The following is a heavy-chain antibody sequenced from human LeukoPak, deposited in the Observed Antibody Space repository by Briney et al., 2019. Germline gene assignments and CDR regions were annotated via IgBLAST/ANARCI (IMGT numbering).Heavy chain of an antibody. CDR2: ISAYNGNT. V-gene: IGHV1-18*01. D-gene: IGHD2-2*01. J-gene: IGHJ4*02. CDR1: GCTFTSYG. CDR3: ARDGGVVPAAMDY. Sequence: SVKVSCKASGCTFTSYGIRWVRQAPGQGLEWIGWISAYNGNTNYAQKLQGRVTMTTDTSTSTAYTELRSLRSDDTAVYYCARDGGVVPAAMDYWGQGTLVTVSS.